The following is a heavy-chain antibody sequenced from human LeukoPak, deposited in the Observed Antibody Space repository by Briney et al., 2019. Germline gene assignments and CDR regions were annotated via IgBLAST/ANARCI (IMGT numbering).Heavy chain of an antibody. CDR3: ARDGVNGKIYYYYMDV. Sequence: PSETLSLTCTVSGGSISSSSYYWGWIRQPPGKGLEWIGSIYYSGSTYYNPSLKSRVTISVDTSKNQFSLKLSSVTAADTAVYYCARDGVNGKIYYYYMDVWGKGTTVTVSS. CDR2: IYYSGST. V-gene: IGHV4-39*07. CDR1: GGSISSSSYY. D-gene: IGHD1-1*01. J-gene: IGHJ6*03.